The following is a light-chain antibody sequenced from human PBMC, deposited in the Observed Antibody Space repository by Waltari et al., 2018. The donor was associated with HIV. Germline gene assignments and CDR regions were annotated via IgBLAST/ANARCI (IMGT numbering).Light chain of an antibody. Sequence: VLTQSPATLSLSPGERATLSCRASQTVSTYLAWFQHKPGQAPRLLIYDASNRAAGIPDRFSGSGSGTDFTLTISSLEPEDSAVYFCQQRHDWITFGGGTKVEIK. J-gene: IGKJ4*01. CDR3: QQRHDWIT. CDR2: DAS. V-gene: IGKV3-11*01. CDR1: QTVSTY.